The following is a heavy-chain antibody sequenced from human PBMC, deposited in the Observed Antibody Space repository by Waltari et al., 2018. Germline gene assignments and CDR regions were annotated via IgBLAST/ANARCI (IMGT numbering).Heavy chain of an antibody. CDR2: VDPEDGET. CDR1: GYTFTDYY. Sequence: EVQLVQSGAEVKKPGATVKISCKVSGYTFTDYYMHWVQQAPGKGLEWMGLVDPEDGETIYAEKFQGRVTITADTSTDTAYMELSSLRSEDTAVYYCARTYYYDSSGRYDAFDIWGQGTMVTVSS. V-gene: IGHV1-69-2*01. J-gene: IGHJ3*02. CDR3: ARTYYYDSSGRYDAFDI. D-gene: IGHD3-22*01.